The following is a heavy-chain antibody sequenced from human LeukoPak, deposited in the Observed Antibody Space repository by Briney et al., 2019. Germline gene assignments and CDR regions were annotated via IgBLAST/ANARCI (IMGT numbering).Heavy chain of an antibody. D-gene: IGHD6-13*01. Sequence: QTGGSLRLSCAASGFTFSDYAMHWVRQAPGKGLEWVAVISYDGSNKHCADSVKGRFTISRDNSKTTLYLQMNSLGPEDTAIYYCVRASVSSWCRFDYWGQGALVTVSS. CDR3: VRASVSSWCRFDY. CDR2: ISYDGSNK. V-gene: IGHV3-30-3*01. CDR1: GFTFSDYA. J-gene: IGHJ4*02.